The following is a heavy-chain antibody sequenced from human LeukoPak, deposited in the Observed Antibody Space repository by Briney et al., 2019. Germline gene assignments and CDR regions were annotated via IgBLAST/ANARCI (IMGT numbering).Heavy chain of an antibody. V-gene: IGHV3-21*01. CDR1: GFTFSSYS. CDR3: ARDFGYDSSGYYPFDY. Sequence: PGGSLRLSCAASGFTFSSYSMNWVRQAPGKGLEWVSAISSSRSYIYYADSVKGRFTISRDNAKNSLYLKMNSLRAEDTAVYYCARDFGYDSSGYYPFDYWGQGTLVTVSS. D-gene: IGHD3-22*01. CDR2: ISSSRSYI. J-gene: IGHJ4*02.